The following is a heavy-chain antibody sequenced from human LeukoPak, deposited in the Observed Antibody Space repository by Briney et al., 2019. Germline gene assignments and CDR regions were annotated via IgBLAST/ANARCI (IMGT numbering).Heavy chain of an antibody. CDR3: AHRPYASSPVTLWFGELVEAWFDP. CDR1: GFSLSTSGVG. V-gene: IGHV2-5*02. D-gene: IGHD3-10*01. CDR2: IYLDDDK. J-gene: IGHJ5*02. Sequence: SGPTLVKPTQTLTLTCTFSGFSLSTSGVGVGWIRQPPGKALEWLALIYLDDDKRYSPSLKSRLTITKDTSKNQVVLTMTDMAPVDTATYYCAHRPYASSPVTLWFGELVEAWFDPWGQGTLVTVSS.